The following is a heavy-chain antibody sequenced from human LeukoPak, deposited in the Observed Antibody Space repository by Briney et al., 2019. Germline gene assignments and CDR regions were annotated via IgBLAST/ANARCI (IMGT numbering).Heavy chain of an antibody. J-gene: IGHJ6*02. CDR3: ARALTQDIVVVPAAPVYGMDV. CDR1: GGSFSGYY. V-gene: IGHV4-34*01. CDR2: INHSGST. D-gene: IGHD2-2*01. Sequence: SETLSLTCAVYGGSFSGYYWSWLRQPPGKGLEWIGEINHSGSTNYNPSLKSRVTISVDTSKNQFSLKLSSVTAADTAVYYCARALTQDIVVVPAAPVYGMDVWGQGTTVTVSS.